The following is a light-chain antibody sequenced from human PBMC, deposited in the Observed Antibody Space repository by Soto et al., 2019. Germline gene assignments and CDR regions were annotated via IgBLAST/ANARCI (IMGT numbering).Light chain of an antibody. CDR1: QSVSSN. J-gene: IGKJ1*01. CDR2: GAS. Sequence: EIVMTQSPATLSVSPGERATLSCRASQSVSSNLAWYQQKPGQAPRLLMYGASIRATGIPARFSGRGSGTEFTLTISSLQAEDFAVYYCQQYNNWPPWTFGQGTKVEIK. CDR3: QQYNNWPPWT. V-gene: IGKV3-15*01.